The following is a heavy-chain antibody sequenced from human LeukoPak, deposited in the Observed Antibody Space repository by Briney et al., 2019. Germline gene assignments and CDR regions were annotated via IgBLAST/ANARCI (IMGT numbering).Heavy chain of an antibody. CDR2: INHSGST. CDR1: GGSFSGYY. Sequence: SETLSLTCAVYGGSFSGYYWSWIRQPPGKGLEWIGEINHSGSTNYNPSLKSRVTISVDTSKNQFSLKLSSVTAADTAVYYCARGPPPDFDYWGRGTLVTVSS. J-gene: IGHJ4*02. V-gene: IGHV4-34*01. CDR3: ARGPPPDFDY.